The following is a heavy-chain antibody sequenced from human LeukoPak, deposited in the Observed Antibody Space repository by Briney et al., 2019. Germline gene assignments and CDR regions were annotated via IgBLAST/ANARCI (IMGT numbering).Heavy chain of an antibody. CDR2: ISGSSSTI. Sequence: GGSLRLSCAASGFTFTNYTMNWVRQAPGKGLEWVSYISGSSSTIYYADSVKGRFTISRDNAKNSLYLQMNSLRAEDTAVYYCARATGGAGAFDIWGQGTMVTVSS. D-gene: IGHD4-17*01. J-gene: IGHJ3*02. V-gene: IGHV3-48*04. CDR1: GFTFTNYT. CDR3: ARATGGAGAFDI.